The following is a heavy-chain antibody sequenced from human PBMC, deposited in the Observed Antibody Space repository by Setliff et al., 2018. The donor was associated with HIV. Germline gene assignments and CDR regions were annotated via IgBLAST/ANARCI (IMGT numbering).Heavy chain of an antibody. Sequence: SETLFLTCAVYGDSFSDYYWSWIRQPPGKGLEWIGEGDQSGSANYNPSLTGRGTISVDTLKRHFSLKLTSVTAADGAVYYCARGRQGPSYYDSTGLSRGRDFDFWGQGTLVTVSS. J-gene: IGHJ4*02. CDR1: GDSFSDYY. CDR3: ARGRQGPSYYDSTGLSRGRDFDF. CDR2: GDQSGSA. D-gene: IGHD3-16*01. V-gene: IGHV4-34*01.